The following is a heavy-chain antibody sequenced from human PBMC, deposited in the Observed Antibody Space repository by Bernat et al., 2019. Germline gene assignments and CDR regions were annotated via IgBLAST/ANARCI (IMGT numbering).Heavy chain of an antibody. J-gene: IGHJ4*02. Sequence: EVQLVESGGGLIQPGGSLRLSCAASGFTVSSNYMSWVRQAPGKGLEWVSVIYSGGSTYYANSVKGRFTISRDNSKNTLYLQMNSLRAEDTAVYDCARDSSGWTFDYWGQGTLVTVSS. D-gene: IGHD6-19*01. V-gene: IGHV3-53*01. CDR2: IYSGGST. CDR1: GFTVSSNY. CDR3: ARDSSGWTFDY.